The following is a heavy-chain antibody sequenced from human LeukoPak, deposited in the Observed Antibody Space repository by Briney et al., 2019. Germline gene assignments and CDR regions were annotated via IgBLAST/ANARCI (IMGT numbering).Heavy chain of an antibody. CDR2: ISGSGGST. CDR1: GFTFSSYA. Sequence: GGSLRLSCAASGFTFSSYAMSWVRQAPGKGLEWVSAISGSGGSTYYADSVKGRFTISRDNSKNTLYLQMNSLRAEDAAVYYCAKDNSQLAHAYGMDVWGQGTTVTVSS. CDR3: AKDNSQLAHAYGMDV. V-gene: IGHV3-23*01. J-gene: IGHJ6*02. D-gene: IGHD2/OR15-2a*01.